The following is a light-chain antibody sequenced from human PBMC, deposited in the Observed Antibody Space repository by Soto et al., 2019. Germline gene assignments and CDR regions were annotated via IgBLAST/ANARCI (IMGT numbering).Light chain of an antibody. CDR3: CSYAGGGTDV. Sequence: QSALTQPASVSGSPGQSITISCTGTSSDVGNYNLVSWYQQHPGKSPKLMMYEGTERPSGVSNRFSGSKSGNTASLTISGLQAEDEADYYGCSYAGGGTDVFGTGTKVTVL. CDR2: EGT. CDR1: SSDVGNYNL. V-gene: IGLV2-23*01. J-gene: IGLJ1*01.